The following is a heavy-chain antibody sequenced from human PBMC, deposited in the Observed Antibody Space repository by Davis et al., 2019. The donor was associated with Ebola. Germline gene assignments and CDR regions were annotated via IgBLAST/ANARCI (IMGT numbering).Heavy chain of an antibody. CDR1: GFTLSDYA. V-gene: IGHV3-23*01. CDR2: ISDSGGTT. J-gene: IGHJ2*01. CDR3: ARDAEDGSGNWFFDF. Sequence: PGGSLRLSCAASGFTLSDYAMSWVRQTPGRGLEWVSTISDSGGTTYYADSVRGRFTVSRDNAKYSLFLQLNSLRDEDTAQYYCARDAEDGSGNWFFDFRGRGALVTVSS. D-gene: IGHD5-24*01.